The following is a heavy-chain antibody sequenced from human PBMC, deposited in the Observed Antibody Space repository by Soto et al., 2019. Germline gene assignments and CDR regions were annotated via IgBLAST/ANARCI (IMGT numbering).Heavy chain of an antibody. D-gene: IGHD2-21*01. CDR1: GFTFSSHW. Sequence: EVRLVESGGGLAQPGGSLRLSCAASGFTFSSHWLHWARQAPGKGLVWVSRIKYDGSDTGYADSVKGRFSISRDNAENTVYMQMNSLRGEDSAVYYCGRGVVGQYGVGVWGQGTTVIVSS. CDR2: IKYDGSDT. J-gene: IGHJ6*02. V-gene: IGHV3-74*01. CDR3: GRGVVGQYGVGV.